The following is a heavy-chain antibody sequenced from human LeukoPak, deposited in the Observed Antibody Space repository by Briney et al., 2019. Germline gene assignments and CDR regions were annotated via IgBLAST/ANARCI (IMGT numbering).Heavy chain of an antibody. CDR2: TSFDGSNQ. CDR3: AKGIRDFSWLPSFDW. V-gene: IGHV3-30*18. Sequence: GGSLRLSCAASGFTFSTYGMHWVRQAPGKGLEWVAVTSFDGSNQYYADSVKGRFTISRDNFKSTLFLQMNSLSPEDTAVYYCAKGIRDFSWLPSFDWWGQGILDTVSS. J-gene: IGHJ4*02. CDR1: GFTFSTYG. D-gene: IGHD3-9*01.